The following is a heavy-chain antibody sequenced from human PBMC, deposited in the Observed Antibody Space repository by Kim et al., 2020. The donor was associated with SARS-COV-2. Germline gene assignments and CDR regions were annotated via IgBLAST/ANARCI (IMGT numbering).Heavy chain of an antibody. V-gene: IGHV4-59*08. CDR2: IYYSGST. Sequence: SETLSLTCTVSGGSISSYYWSWIRQPPGKGLEWIGYIYYSGSTNYNPSLKSRVTISVDTSKNQFSLKLSSVTAADTAVYYCARLGIGGTTRDWYFDLWGRGTLVTVSS. CDR1: GGSISSYY. CDR3: ARLGIGGTTRDWYFDL. D-gene: IGHD4-4*01. J-gene: IGHJ2*01.